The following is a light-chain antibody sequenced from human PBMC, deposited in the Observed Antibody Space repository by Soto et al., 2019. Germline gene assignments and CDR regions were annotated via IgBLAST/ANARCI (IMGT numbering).Light chain of an antibody. CDR2: KAS. V-gene: IGKV1-5*03. J-gene: IGKJ1*01. CDR3: QHYNSYSEA. Sequence: IQMTKSPSTLSGSEGDRVAITSRASQTISSWLAWYQQKPGKAPKLLIYKASTLKSGVPSRFSGSGSGTEFTLTISSLQPDDFATYYCQHYNSYSEAFGQGTKVDIK. CDR1: QTISSW.